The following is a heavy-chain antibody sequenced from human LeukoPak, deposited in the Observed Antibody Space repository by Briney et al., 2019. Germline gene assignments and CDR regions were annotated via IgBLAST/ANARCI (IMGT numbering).Heavy chain of an antibody. CDR3: ARGDYDFWSGYYANWFDP. Sequence: ASVKVSCKASGGTFSSYAISWVRQAPGQGLEWMGRIIPIFGTANYAQKFQGRVTITTDESTSTAYMELSSLRSEDTAVYYYARGDYDFWSGYYANWFDPWGQGTLVTVSS. CDR2: IIPIFGTA. V-gene: IGHV1-69*05. J-gene: IGHJ5*02. D-gene: IGHD3-3*01. CDR1: GGTFSSYA.